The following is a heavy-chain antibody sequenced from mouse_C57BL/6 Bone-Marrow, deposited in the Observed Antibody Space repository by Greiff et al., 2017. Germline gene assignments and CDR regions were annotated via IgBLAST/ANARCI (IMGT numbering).Heavy chain of an antibody. D-gene: IGHD1-1*01. CDR3: APIYYYGSRYFDV. V-gene: IGHV1-26*01. CDR1: GYTFPDYY. J-gene: IGHJ1*03. CDR2: INPNNGGT. Sequence: EVQLQQSGPELVKPGASVKISCKASGYTFPDYYMNWVKQSHGQSLEWIGDINPNNGGTSYNQKFKGKATLTVDKSSSTAYMELRSLTSEDSAVYDCAPIYYYGSRYFDVWGTGTTVTVSS.